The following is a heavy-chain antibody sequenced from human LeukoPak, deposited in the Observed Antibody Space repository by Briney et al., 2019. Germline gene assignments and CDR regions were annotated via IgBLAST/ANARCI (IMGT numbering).Heavy chain of an antibody. CDR3: ARRGDYEYYFDY. V-gene: IGHV1-18*04. J-gene: IGHJ4*02. CDR1: GFTFTGHY. D-gene: IGHD4-17*01. Sequence: ASVKVSCKASGFTFTGHYMHWIRQAPGQGLEWLGWISTYNGNTHYAQKLQGRVTMTTDTSTTTAYMELRSLRSDDTAVYYCARRGDYEYYFDYWGQGTLVTVSS. CDR2: ISTYNGNT.